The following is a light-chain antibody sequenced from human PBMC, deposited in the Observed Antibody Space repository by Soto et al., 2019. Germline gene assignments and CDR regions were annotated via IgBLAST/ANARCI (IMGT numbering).Light chain of an antibody. CDR1: SSDVGCYNL. V-gene: IGLV2-23*01. CDR2: EDN. J-gene: IGLJ2*01. Sequence: QSALTQPASVSGSPGQSITISCTGTSSDVGCYNLVSWYQHHPGKAPKFIIYEDNKRPSGVSNRCSGSKSGNTASLTISGLQAEDEADYYCCAFVRSNALLFGGGTKLTVL. CDR3: CAFVRSNALL.